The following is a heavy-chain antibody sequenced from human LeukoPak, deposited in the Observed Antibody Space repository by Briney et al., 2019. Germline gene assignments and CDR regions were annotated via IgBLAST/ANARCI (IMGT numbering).Heavy chain of an antibody. CDR1: GGSFSGYY. CDR2: INHSGST. Sequence: SETLSLTCAVYGGSFSGYYWSWIRQPPGKGLEWIGEINHSGSTNYNPSLKSRVTISVDTSKNQFSLKLSSVTAADTAVYYCARGLHSSSWYRSDGCDYWGQGTLVTVSS. CDR3: ARGLHSSSWYRSDGCDY. V-gene: IGHV4-34*01. D-gene: IGHD6-13*01. J-gene: IGHJ4*02.